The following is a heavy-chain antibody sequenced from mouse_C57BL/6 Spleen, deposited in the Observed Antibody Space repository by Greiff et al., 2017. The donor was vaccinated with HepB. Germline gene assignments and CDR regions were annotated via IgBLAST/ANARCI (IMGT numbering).Heavy chain of an antibody. J-gene: IGHJ4*01. V-gene: IGHV14-4*01. CDR3: TAEPMDY. CDR2: IDPENGDT. Sequence: VQLQQSGAELVRPGASVKLSCTASGFNIKDDYMHWVKQRPEQGLEWIGWIDPENGDTEYASKFQGKATITADTSSNTAYLQLSSLTSEDTAVYYCTAEPMDYWGQGTSVTVSS. CDR1: GFNIKDDY.